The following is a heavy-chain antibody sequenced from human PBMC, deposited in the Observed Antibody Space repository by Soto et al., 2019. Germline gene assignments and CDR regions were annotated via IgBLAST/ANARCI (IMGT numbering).Heavy chain of an antibody. Sequence: GESLKISCKGSGYSFTSYWISWVRQMPGKGLEWMGIIYPGDSDTRYSPSFQGQVTISADKSISTAYLQWSSLKASDTAMYYCARGRPFIAARPKNWFDPWGQGTLVTVSS. CDR3: ARGRPFIAARPKNWFDP. CDR1: GYSFTSYW. D-gene: IGHD6-6*01. J-gene: IGHJ5*02. V-gene: IGHV5-51*01. CDR2: IYPGDSDT.